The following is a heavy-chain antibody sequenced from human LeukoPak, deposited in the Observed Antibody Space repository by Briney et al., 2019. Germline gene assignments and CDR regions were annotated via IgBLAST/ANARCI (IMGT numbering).Heavy chain of an antibody. CDR3: ARDLGDYVGYDAFDI. Sequence: PGGSLRLSCAASGFNFRSYSMNWVRQAPGKGLEWVSYISSSTINIYYADSVKGRFTISRDDAKNSLYLQMNSLRDEDTAVYYCARDLGDYVGYDAFDIWGQGTRVTVSS. V-gene: IGHV3-48*02. J-gene: IGHJ3*02. D-gene: IGHD4-17*01. CDR2: ISSSTINI. CDR1: GFNFRSYS.